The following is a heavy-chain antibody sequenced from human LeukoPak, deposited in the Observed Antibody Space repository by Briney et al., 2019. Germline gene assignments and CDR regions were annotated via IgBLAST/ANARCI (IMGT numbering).Heavy chain of an antibody. D-gene: IGHD2-2*01. CDR1: GFTFSIYA. J-gene: IGHJ4*02. Sequence: GGSLRLSCAASGFTFSIYAMTWVRQAPGKGLEWVSGISHSGDSTYYADSVKGRFTISRDNSKNTPDLQMSSLRAEDTAVYYCAKTGGSSTIPSYFDYWGQGTLVTVSS. V-gene: IGHV3-23*01. CDR3: AKTGGSSTIPSYFDY. CDR2: ISHSGDST.